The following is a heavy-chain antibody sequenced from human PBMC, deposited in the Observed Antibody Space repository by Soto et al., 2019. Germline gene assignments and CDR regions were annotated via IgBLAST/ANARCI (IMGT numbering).Heavy chain of an antibody. CDR2: TYHSGIT. CDR3: ARAFGGYYYVDWFDP. J-gene: IGHJ5*02. CDR1: GGSISGGGYS. D-gene: IGHD3-22*01. V-gene: IGHV4-30-2*01. Sequence: SETLSLTCAVSGGSISGGGYSWSWIRHPPGKGLEWIGYTYHSGITYYNPSLKSRVTISVDRSKNQFSLKLSSVTAADTAVYYCARAFGGYYYVDWFDPWGQATLVTVSS.